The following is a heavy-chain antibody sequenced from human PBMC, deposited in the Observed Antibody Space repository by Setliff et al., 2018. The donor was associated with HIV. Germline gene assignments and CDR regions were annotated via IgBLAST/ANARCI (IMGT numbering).Heavy chain of an antibody. CDR2: INPNSGGT. CDR1: GYTFTGNY. Sequence: ASVKVSCKASGYTFTGNYIHWVRQAPGQGLEWMGGINPNSGGTNYEQKFQGRVTMTRDTSISTAYIELSRLRSDDTAMYYCARCYYDSSGPTDAFDIWGQGTVVTVSS. D-gene: IGHD3-22*01. CDR3: ARCYYDSSGPTDAFDI. V-gene: IGHV1-2*02. J-gene: IGHJ3*02.